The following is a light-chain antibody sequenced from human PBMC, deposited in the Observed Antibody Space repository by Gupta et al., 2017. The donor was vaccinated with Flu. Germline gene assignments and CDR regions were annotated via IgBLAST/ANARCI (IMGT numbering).Light chain of an antibody. V-gene: IGLV2-14*04. Sequence: SITISCTGTSSDVGGYNYVSWYQQYPGKAPKLIIYDVSSRPAGIANRFSGSKSGNTASLTVSGRQAEDEADYYCSSHTSSRTRVFGGGTKVTVL. J-gene: IGLJ3*02. CDR1: SSDVGGYNY. CDR3: SSHTSSRTRV. CDR2: DVS.